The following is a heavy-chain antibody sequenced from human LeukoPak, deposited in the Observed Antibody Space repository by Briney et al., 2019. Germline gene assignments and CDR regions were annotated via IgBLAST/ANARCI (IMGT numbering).Heavy chain of an antibody. CDR3: AKGTSSSCYSAPNY. J-gene: IGHJ4*02. D-gene: IGHD2-15*01. CDR1: GFTSIAYA. V-gene: IGHV3-23*01. Sequence: GGSLRLSCVGSGFTSIAYALTWARQAPGKGLEWVSGISGGGVTTYYANSVKGRFTISRDNSKNTLSLQLNSLRAEDTAVYYCAKGTSSSCYSAPNYWGQGTLVTVSS. CDR2: ISGGGVTT.